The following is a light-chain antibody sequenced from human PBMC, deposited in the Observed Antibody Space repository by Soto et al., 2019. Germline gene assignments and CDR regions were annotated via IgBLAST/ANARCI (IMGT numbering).Light chain of an antibody. CDR2: KAS. V-gene: IGKV1-5*03. CDR3: QQYNSYKYT. Sequence: DIQMTQSPSTLSASVGDRVTITCRASQSIRDWLAWYQQKPGKAPKLLIYKASSLESGVPSRFSGSGSGTEFTLTISSLQPDDFATYYCQQYNSYKYTFGQGTKLEI. CDR1: QSIRDW. J-gene: IGKJ2*01.